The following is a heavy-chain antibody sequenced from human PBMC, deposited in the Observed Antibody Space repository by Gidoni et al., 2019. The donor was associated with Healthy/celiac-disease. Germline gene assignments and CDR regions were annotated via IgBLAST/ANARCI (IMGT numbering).Heavy chain of an antibody. CDR1: GFTFSSYA. CDR2: ISGSGGST. D-gene: IGHD2-21*02. V-gene: IGHV3-23*01. CDR3: AKDGRGDLYYFDY. Sequence: EVQLLEYGGGLVQPGGSLGLDCAAAGFTFSSYAMSWVRQAPGKGLEWVSAISGSGGSTYYADSVKGRCTISRDNSKNTLYLQMNSLRAEDTAVYYCAKDGRGDLYYFDYWGQGTLVTVSS. J-gene: IGHJ4*02.